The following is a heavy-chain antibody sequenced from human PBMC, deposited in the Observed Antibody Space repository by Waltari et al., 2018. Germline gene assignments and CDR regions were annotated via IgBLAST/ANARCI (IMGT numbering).Heavy chain of an antibody. Sequence: EVQLVESGGGLVKPGGSLRLSCAASGFTFNTYTMNWVRQAPGKGLGWFSAISSTSSYIYDAEAVKGRFTISRDNAKNSLYLQMNSLRGEDTAVYYCAKDRISTSYYYYYHMDVWGQGTTVTVSS. CDR1: GFTFNTYT. V-gene: IGHV3-21*01. CDR3: AKDRISTSYYYYYHMDV. CDR2: ISSTSSYI. D-gene: IGHD3-16*01. J-gene: IGHJ6*02.